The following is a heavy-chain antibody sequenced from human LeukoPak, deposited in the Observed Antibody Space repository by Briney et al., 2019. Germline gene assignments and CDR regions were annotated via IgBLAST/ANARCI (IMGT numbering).Heavy chain of an antibody. CDR1: GGSISSYY. J-gene: IGHJ3*02. CDR2: IYYSGST. D-gene: IGHD5-18*01. V-gene: IGHV4-59*01. CDR3: ARDRYAFDI. Sequence: KSSETLSLTCTVSGGSISSYYWSWIRQPPGKGLEWIGYIYYSGSTNYNPSLKSRVTISVDTSKNQFSLKLSSVTAADTAVYYCARDRYAFDIWGQGTMVTVSS.